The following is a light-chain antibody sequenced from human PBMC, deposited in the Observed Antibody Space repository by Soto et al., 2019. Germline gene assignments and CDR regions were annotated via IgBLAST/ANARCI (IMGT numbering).Light chain of an antibody. CDR2: GAS. CDR1: QSVSSN. Sequence: EIVMTQSPATRSVSPGERATLSCRASQSVSSNLAWYQHKPGQAPRLLIYGASIRATGVPARFSGSGSGTEFTLTISSLQSEDFAVYYCQQYQKWPLTFGGGTKAEIK. CDR3: QQYQKWPLT. J-gene: IGKJ4*01. V-gene: IGKV3-15*01.